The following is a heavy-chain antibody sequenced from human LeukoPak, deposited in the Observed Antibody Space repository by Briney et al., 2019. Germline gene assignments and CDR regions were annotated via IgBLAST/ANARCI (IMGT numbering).Heavy chain of an antibody. D-gene: IGHD3-10*01. CDR2: IYYSGST. Sequence: PSETLSLTCTVSGGSISSYYWSWIRQPPGKGLEWIGYIYYSGSTNYNPSLKSRVTISVDTSKNQFSLKLSSVTAADTAVYYCARQDPTMVRGVIMDWGQGTLVTVSS. CDR3: ARQDPTMVRGVIMD. V-gene: IGHV4-59*01. CDR1: GGSISSYY. J-gene: IGHJ4*02.